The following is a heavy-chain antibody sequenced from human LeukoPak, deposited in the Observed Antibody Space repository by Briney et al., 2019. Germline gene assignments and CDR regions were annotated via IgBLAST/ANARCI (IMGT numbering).Heavy chain of an antibody. J-gene: IGHJ5*02. CDR2: IYSDGNT. V-gene: IGHV3-53*01. CDR1: GFTVSSIY. CDR3: AGDTHSSSWYDH. Sequence: GGSLRLSCAVSGFTVSSIYMSWVRQAPGKGLEWVSSIYSDGNTYYADSVKGRFTLSRDSSRNTLYLQMNDLRVEDTAVYYCAGDTHSSSWYDHWGQGTLVTVSS. D-gene: IGHD2-2*01.